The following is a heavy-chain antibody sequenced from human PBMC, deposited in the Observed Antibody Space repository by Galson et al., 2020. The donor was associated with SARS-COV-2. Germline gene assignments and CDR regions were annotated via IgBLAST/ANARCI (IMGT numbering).Heavy chain of an antibody. J-gene: IGHJ4*02. D-gene: IGHD6-13*01. CDR2: IYYSGSR. CDR3: ARGAETAAGVFDF. CDR1: GGSISSYY. V-gene: IGHV4-59*01. Sequence: SQTLSLTCSVSGGSISSYYWSWIRQPPGKGLEWIAYIYYSGSRNYNPSLQSRVTISIDTSKNQFSLNQRSVTAADTAVYYCARGAETAAGVFDFWGQGTLVTVSS.